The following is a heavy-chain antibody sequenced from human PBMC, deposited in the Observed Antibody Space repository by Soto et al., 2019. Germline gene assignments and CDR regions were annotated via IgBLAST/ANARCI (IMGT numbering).Heavy chain of an antibody. CDR2: ISYDGSNK. D-gene: IGHD2-15*01. J-gene: IGHJ6*02. Sequence: LRLSCAASGFTFSSYAMHWVRQAPGKGLEWVAVISYDGSNKYYADSVEGRFTISRDNSKNTLYLQMNSLRAEDTAVYYCARDRVVGATYYYYGMDVWGQGTTVTVSS. CDR3: ARDRVVGATYYYYGMDV. CDR1: GFTFSSYA. V-gene: IGHV3-30-3*01.